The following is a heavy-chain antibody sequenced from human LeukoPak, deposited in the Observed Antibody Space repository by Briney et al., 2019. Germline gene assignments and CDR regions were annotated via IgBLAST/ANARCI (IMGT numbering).Heavy chain of an antibody. Sequence: SETLSLTCAVSGGSISTYYWNWIRQPPGKGLEGIGYIYYTGSTIYNPSLKSRVTISVDTSKNQFSPKLRSVTAADTAVYYCARIVVAGNGYNSFDPWGQGTLVTVSS. CDR1: GGSISTYY. CDR3: ARIVVAGNGYNSFDP. J-gene: IGHJ5*02. D-gene: IGHD6-19*01. CDR2: IYYTGST. V-gene: IGHV4-59*08.